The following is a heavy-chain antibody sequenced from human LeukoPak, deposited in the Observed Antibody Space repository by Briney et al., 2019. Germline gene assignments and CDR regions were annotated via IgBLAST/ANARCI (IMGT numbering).Heavy chain of an antibody. CDR2: IQSDGSIK. CDR3: AKDQYSSSNFFDC. J-gene: IGHJ4*02. V-gene: IGHV3-30*02. D-gene: IGHD6-6*01. Sequence: GGSLRLSXAASGFTFSSYGMHWVRQAPGRGLEWVAFIQSDGSIKYYADSVRGRFTISRDNSKNTLYLQMNGLRAEDTAVFYCAKDQYSSSNFFDCWGQGTLVTVSS. CDR1: GFTFSSYG.